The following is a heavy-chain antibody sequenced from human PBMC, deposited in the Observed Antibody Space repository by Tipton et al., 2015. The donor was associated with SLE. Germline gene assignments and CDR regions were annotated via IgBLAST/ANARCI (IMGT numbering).Heavy chain of an antibody. Sequence: TLSLTCTVSGVSITTGGYYWTWIRQLPGKGLEWLGYIYYSGTTHYNPSLKSRGSISVDTSKNQFSLIVSSVTAADTAVYYCARDLTGTIGSAIYGMDVWGQGTTVTVS. CDR3: ARDLTGTIGSAIYGMDV. CDR2: IYYSGTT. CDR1: GVSITTGGYY. V-gene: IGHV4-31*03. D-gene: IGHD1-1*01. J-gene: IGHJ6*02.